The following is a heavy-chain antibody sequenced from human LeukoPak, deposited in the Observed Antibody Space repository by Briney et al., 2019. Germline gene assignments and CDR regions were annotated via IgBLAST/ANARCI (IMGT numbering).Heavy chain of an antibody. Sequence: PGGSLRLSCAASGFTFSSYSMNWVRQAPGKGLEWVSSISSSSSFIYYADSVKGRFTISRDNAKNSLYLQMNSLRAEDTAVYYCARGMTTVTLARHFDYWGQGTLVTVSS. CDR3: ARGMTTVTLARHFDY. J-gene: IGHJ4*02. V-gene: IGHV3-21*01. CDR2: ISSSSSFI. CDR1: GFTFSSYS. D-gene: IGHD4-11*01.